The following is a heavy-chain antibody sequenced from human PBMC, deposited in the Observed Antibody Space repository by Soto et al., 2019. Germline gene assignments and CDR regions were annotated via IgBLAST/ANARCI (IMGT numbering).Heavy chain of an antibody. J-gene: IGHJ3*02. V-gene: IGHV4-61*01. D-gene: IGHD5-12*01. CDR2: IYYSGST. Sequence: XTLSLPSTVSGGSLSSGSYYWSWIRQPPGKGLEWIGYIYYSGSTNYNPSLKSRVTISVETSKNQFSLKLSSVTAADTAVYYCATRDGYNSNAFDIWGKGTMVTV. CDR3: ATRDGYNSNAFDI. CDR1: GGSLSSGSYY.